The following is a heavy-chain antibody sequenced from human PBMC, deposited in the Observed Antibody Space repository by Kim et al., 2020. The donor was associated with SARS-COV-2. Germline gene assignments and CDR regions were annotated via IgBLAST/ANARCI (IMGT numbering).Heavy chain of an antibody. CDR2: IIPILGIA. CDR1: GGTFSSYA. D-gene: IGHD2-15*01. V-gene: IGHV1-69*04. J-gene: IGHJ5*02. Sequence: SVKVSCKASGGTFSSYAISWVRQAPGQGLEWMGRIIPILGIANYAQKFQGRVTITADKSTSTAYMELSSLRSEDTAVYYCAREKDIVSAWFDPWGQGTLVTVSS. CDR3: AREKDIVSAWFDP.